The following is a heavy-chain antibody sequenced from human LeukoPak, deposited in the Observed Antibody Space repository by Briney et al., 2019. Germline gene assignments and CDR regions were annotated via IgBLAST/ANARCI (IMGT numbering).Heavy chain of an antibody. D-gene: IGHD3-3*01. Sequence: GGSLRLSCAASGFTFGSYWMSWVRQAPGKGLEWVANIKQDGSEKYYVDSVKGRFTISRDNAENSLSLQMNSLRDEDTAVYYCARGPYYDFWSGPSYYFDYWGQGTLVTVSS. CDR3: ARGPYYDFWSGPSYYFDY. CDR1: GFTFGSYW. CDR2: IKQDGSEK. J-gene: IGHJ4*02. V-gene: IGHV3-7*01.